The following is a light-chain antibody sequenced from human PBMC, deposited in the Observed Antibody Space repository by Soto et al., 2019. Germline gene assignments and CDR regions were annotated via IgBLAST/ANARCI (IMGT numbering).Light chain of an antibody. CDR1: QSVSSSY. V-gene: IGKV3-20*01. J-gene: IGKJ2*01. CDR3: LQHNSYPYT. Sequence: EIVLTQSPGTLSLSPGERATLSCRASQSVSSSYLAWYQRKLGQAPRLLIYGASVRATGIPDRFSGSGSGTDFTLTISSLQPEDFGTYYCLQHNSYPYTFGPGTKVEIK. CDR2: GAS.